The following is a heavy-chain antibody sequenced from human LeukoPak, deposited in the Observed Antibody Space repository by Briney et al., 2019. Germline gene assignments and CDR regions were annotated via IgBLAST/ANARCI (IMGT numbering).Heavy chain of an antibody. CDR1: GFTFSSYA. D-gene: IGHD2-21*02. J-gene: IGHJ4*02. V-gene: IGHV3-23*01. CDR3: AKDGVEYCGGDCPFDY. Sequence: QPGGSLRLSCAASGFTFSSYAMSWVRQALGKGLEWVSAISGSGGSTYYADSVKGRFTISRDNSKNTLYLQMNSLRAEDTAVYYCAKDGVEYCGGDCPFDYWGQGTQVTVSS. CDR2: ISGSGGST.